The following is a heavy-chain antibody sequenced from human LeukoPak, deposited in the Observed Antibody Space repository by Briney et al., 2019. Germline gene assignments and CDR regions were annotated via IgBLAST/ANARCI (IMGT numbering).Heavy chain of an antibody. V-gene: IGHV4-38-2*01. J-gene: IGHJ6*03. Sequence: SETLSLTCAVSGYSISSGYYWGWIRQPPGKGLERIGSIYHSGSTYYNPSLKSRVTISVDTSKNQFSLKLSSVTAADTAVYYCARQEGNYYYMDVWGKGTTVTVSS. D-gene: IGHD6-13*01. CDR3: ARQEGNYYYMDV. CDR1: GYSISSGYY. CDR2: IYHSGST.